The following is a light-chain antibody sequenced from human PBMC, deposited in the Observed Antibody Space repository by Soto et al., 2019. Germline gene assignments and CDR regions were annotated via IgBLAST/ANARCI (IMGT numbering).Light chain of an antibody. CDR1: SSDVGGYNY. J-gene: IGLJ1*01. CDR3: NSYAGSPYV. CDR2: EVN. V-gene: IGLV2-8*01. Sequence: QSALTQPPSASGSPGQSVTISCTGTSSDVGGYNYVSWYQQHPGKAPKLMIYEVNKRPSGVPDRFSGSKSGNTASLTVSGLQAGDEADYYCNSYAGSPYVFGTGTKLTVL.